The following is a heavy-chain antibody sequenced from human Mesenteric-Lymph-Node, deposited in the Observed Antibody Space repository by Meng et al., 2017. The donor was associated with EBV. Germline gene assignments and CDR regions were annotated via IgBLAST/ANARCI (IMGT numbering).Heavy chain of an antibody. CDR1: GLTFCSDG. CDR2: ISADGEST. Sequence: EVQLVDSGGGWVQPGGFLGRCXAASGLTFCSDGMSWVRQAPGTRLEWVSGISADGESTYFADTVKGRFTISRDNSKNTLFLQMDSLRAEDTAVYYCAKDPEDSAGFSYYFDYWGQGTLVTVSS. CDR3: AKDPEDSAGFSYYFDY. J-gene: IGHJ4*02. V-gene: IGHV3-23*04. D-gene: IGHD1-14*01.